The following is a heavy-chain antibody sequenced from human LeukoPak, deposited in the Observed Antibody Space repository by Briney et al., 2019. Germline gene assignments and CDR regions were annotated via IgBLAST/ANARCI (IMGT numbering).Heavy chain of an antibody. CDR2: ISSSGSTI. V-gene: IGHV3-48*03. D-gene: IGHD3-22*01. Sequence: GGSLRLSCAASGFTFSSYEMNWVRQAPGKGLEWVSYISSSGSTIYYADSVKGRFTISRDNAKNSLYLQMNSLRAEDTAVYYCARGPDPLNYYDSSGYDYWGQGTLVTVSS. J-gene: IGHJ4*02. CDR3: ARGPDPLNYYDSSGYDY. CDR1: GFTFSSYE.